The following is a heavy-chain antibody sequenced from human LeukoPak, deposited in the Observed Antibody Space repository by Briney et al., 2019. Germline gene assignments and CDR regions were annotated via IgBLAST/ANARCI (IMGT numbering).Heavy chain of an antibody. CDR1: GGSISSYY. J-gene: IGHJ3*02. V-gene: IGHV4-59*01. Sequence: SETLSLTCTVSGGSISSYYWSWIRQPPGKGLEWIGYIYYSGTTNYNPSLKSRVTISVDTSKNQFSLRLTSVTAADTAVYYCARGSSGTYSAFDIWGQGTMVTVSS. CDR2: IYYSGTT. CDR3: ARGSSGTYSAFDI. D-gene: IGHD3-22*01.